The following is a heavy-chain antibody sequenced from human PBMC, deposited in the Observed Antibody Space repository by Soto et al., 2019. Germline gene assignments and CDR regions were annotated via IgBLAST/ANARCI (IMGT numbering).Heavy chain of an antibody. CDR2: ISGSGGST. D-gene: IGHD1-26*01. Sequence: EVQLLESGGGLVQPGGSLRLSCAASGFTFSSYAMSWVRQAPGKGLEWVSAISGSGGSTYYADSVKGRFTISRDNSKNTLYLHMNSLRAEDTAVYYCAKAKWELPHFDYWGQGTLVTVSS. V-gene: IGHV3-23*01. CDR3: AKAKWELPHFDY. J-gene: IGHJ4*02. CDR1: GFTFSSYA.